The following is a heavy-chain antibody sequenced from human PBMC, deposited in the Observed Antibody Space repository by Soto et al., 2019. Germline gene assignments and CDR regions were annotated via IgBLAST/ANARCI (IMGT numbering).Heavy chain of an antibody. J-gene: IGHJ4*02. D-gene: IGHD1-26*01. V-gene: IGHV3-23*05. Sequence: EVQLLESGGGLVQPGGCLRISCDASEIMFISYAMSWVRQAPGKGLEWVSTISPSGDDTYYADSVRGRFTISRDNSRNTVSLQVNSLTTDDTARYYCAKAKSLRSVRGSSCDSWGQGALVTVSS. CDR3: AKAKSLRSVRGSSCDS. CDR2: ISPSGDDT. CDR1: EIMFISYA.